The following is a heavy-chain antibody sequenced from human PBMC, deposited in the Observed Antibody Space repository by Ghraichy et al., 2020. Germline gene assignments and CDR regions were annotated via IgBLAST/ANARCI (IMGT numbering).Heavy chain of an antibody. V-gene: IGHV3-11*01. CDR2: ISSSGAPI. J-gene: IGHJ4*02. Sequence: GSLRLSCVASGFSFGGNYMSWIRQAPGQGLEWLSYISSSGAPIHYADSVRGRFTISRDDSKNSLYLQMNSLRSEDTAVYYCASHRDGHNYPFDYWGQGIQVTVSS. CDR1: GFSFGGNY. D-gene: IGHD5-24*01. CDR3: ASHRDGHNYPFDY.